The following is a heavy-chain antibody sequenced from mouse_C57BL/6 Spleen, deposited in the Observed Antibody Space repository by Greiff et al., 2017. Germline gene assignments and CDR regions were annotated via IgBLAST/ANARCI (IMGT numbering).Heavy chain of an antibody. CDR3: TTDYYGSSSYAMDY. CDR1: GFNIKDYY. V-gene: IGHV14-1*01. D-gene: IGHD1-1*01. J-gene: IGHJ4*01. CDR2: IDPEDGDT. Sequence: VQLQQSGAELVRPGASVKLSCTASGFNIKDYYMHWVKQRPEQGLEWIGRIDPEDGDTEYAPKFQGKATMTADTSSNTAYLQLSSLTSEDTAFYYCTTDYYGSSSYAMDYWGQGTSVTVSS.